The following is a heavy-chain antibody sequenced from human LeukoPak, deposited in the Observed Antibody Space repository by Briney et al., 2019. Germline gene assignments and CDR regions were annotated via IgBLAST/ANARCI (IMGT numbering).Heavy chain of an antibody. CDR2: IYYSGST. CDR3: ARVRLMGLFDY. D-gene: IGHD3-10*01. V-gene: IGHV4-59*01. J-gene: IGHJ4*02. CDR1: GGSISSYY. Sequence: SETLSLTCTVSGGSISSYYWSWIRQPPGKGLEWIGYIYYSGSTNYNPSLKSRVTISVDTSKDQFSLKLSSVTAADTAVYYCARVRLMGLFDYWGQGTLVTVSS.